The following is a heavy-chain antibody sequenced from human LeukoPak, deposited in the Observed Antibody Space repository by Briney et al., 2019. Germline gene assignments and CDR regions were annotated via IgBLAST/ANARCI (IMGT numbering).Heavy chain of an antibody. CDR1: GYSFTSYW. D-gene: IGHD1-26*01. CDR2: IYPGDSDT. CDR3: ARHIIVGATNYFDY. Sequence: GESLKISCKGSGYSFTSYWIGWVRQMPGKGLEWLRIIYPGDSDTRYSPSFQGQVTISADKSIRTAYLQWSSLKASDTAMYYCARHIIVGATNYFDYWGQGTLVTVSS. V-gene: IGHV5-51*01. J-gene: IGHJ4*02.